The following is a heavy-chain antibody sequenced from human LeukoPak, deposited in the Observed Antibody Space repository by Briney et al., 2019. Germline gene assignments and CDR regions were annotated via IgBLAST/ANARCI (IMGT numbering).Heavy chain of an antibody. CDR3: AKDPETMTYYYDSSGYYDY. Sequence: PGRSLRLFCAASGFTFSSYGMHWVRQAPGKGLEWVAVISYDGSNKYYADSVKGRFTISRDNSKNTLYLQMNSLRAEDTAVYYCAKDPETMTYYYDSSGYYDYWGQGTLVTVSS. D-gene: IGHD3-22*01. V-gene: IGHV3-30*18. CDR1: GFTFSSYG. CDR2: ISYDGSNK. J-gene: IGHJ4*02.